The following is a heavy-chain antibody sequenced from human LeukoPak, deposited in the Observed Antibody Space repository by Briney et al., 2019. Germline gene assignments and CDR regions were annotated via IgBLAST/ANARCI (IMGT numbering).Heavy chain of an antibody. CDR3: ASISSGWYWDY. J-gene: IGHJ4*02. Sequence: GGSLRLSCAASGFTFSSYSMNWVRQAPGKGLEWVSSISSSSSYIYYADSVKGRFTISRDNAKNSLYLQMDSLRAEDTAVYYCASISSGWYWDYWGQGTLVTVSS. D-gene: IGHD6-19*01. CDR1: GFTFSSYS. V-gene: IGHV3-21*01. CDR2: ISSSSSYI.